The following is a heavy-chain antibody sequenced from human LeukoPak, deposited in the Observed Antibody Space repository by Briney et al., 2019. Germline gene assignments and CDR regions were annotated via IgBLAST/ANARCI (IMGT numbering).Heavy chain of an antibody. CDR2: IRSDATIP. CDR3: ARTFSDYDSSGYYYTLDY. D-gene: IGHD3-22*01. J-gene: IGHJ4*02. CDR1: GFSFSDYR. Sequence: GGSLRLSCVASGFSFSDYRMHWVRQAPGKGLEWVSHIRSDATIPTYADSVKGRFTISRDNAKDSLYLQMNSLRAEDTAVYYCARTFSDYDSSGYYYTLDYWGQGTLVTVSS. V-gene: IGHV3-74*01.